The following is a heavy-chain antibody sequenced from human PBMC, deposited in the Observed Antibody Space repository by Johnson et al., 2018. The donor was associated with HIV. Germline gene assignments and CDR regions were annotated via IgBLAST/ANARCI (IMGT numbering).Heavy chain of an antibody. J-gene: IGHJ3*02. CDR2: IHYDGSNK. CDR1: GFTFSTYG. CDR3: ARDRYYGLAWGWAFDI. Sequence: QVQLVESGGGVVQPGGSLKLSCAASGFTFSTYGINWVRQAPGKGLEWVAFIHYDGSNKYYADSVKGRFTISRDNSKNTLYLQTNSLRAEDTAVFYCARDRYYGLAWGWAFDIWGQGTMVTVSS. V-gene: IGHV3-30*02. D-gene: IGHD3-16*01.